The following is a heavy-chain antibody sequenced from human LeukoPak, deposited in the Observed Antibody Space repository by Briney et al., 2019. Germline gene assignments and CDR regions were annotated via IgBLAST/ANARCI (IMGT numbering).Heavy chain of an antibody. D-gene: IGHD2-15*01. CDR1: GFTFSSYE. Sequence: GGSLRLSCAASGFTFSSYEMNWVRQAPGKGLEWVSYISSSGSTIYYADSVKGRFTISRDNAKNSLYLQMNSLRAEDTAVYYCARGIVVVVAAMGPLDYWGQGTLVTVPS. J-gene: IGHJ4*02. CDR3: ARGIVVVVAAMGPLDY. CDR2: ISSSGSTI. V-gene: IGHV3-48*03.